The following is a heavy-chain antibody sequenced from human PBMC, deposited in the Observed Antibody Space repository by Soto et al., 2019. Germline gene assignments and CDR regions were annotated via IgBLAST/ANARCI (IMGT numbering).Heavy chain of an antibody. CDR3: ARDRVARNRGYWYYGMDV. V-gene: IGHV4-59*01. CDR1: GGSISSYY. Sequence: SETLSLTCTVSGGSISSYYWSWIRQPPGKGLEWIGYIYYSGSTNYNPSLKSRVTISVDTSKNQFSLKLSSVTAADTAVYYCARDRVARNRGYWYYGMDVSGQGPTVTVYS. J-gene: IGHJ6*02. CDR2: IYYSGST. D-gene: IGHD3-10*01.